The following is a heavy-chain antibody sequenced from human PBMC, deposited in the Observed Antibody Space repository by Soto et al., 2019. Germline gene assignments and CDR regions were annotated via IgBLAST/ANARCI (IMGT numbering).Heavy chain of an antibody. V-gene: IGHV4-39*01. D-gene: IGHD1-26*01. CDR1: GGSISSSSYY. J-gene: IGHJ4*02. Sequence: PSETLSLTCTVSGGSISSSSYYWGWIRQPPGKGLEWIGSIYYSGSTYYNPSLKSRVTISVDTSKNQFSLKLSSVTAADTAVYYCARSPTTSNLDYWGQGTLVTVSS. CDR2: IYYSGST. CDR3: ARSPTTSNLDY.